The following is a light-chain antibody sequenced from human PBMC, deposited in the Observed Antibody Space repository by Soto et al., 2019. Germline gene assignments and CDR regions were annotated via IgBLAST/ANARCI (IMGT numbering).Light chain of an antibody. CDR3: MQALQIRVE. J-gene: IGKJ1*01. V-gene: IGKV2-28*01. CDR2: LGS. Sequence: DSVMTQFPLSLSVTPGEPASISCRSSQSLLHSNGYNYLDWYVQKPGQSPQLLIYLGSNRASGVPDRFSGSGSVTDFTLKLSTVEAEDVGVYYCMQALQIRVEFGQGTKVEIK. CDR1: QSLLHSNGYNY.